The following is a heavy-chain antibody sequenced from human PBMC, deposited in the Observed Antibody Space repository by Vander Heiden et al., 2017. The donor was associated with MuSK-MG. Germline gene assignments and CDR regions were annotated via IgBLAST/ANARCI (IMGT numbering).Heavy chain of an antibody. CDR1: GGTFSSYA. CDR2: SIPIFGTA. CDR3: ARAAYCSSTSCWWFDP. V-gene: IGHV1-69*06. Sequence: QVQLVQSGAEVRKPGSSVKVPCKASGGTFSSYAIRWGGQAPGQGLEWMGGSIPIFGTANDAQKFQGRVTITADKSTSTAYMELSSLRSEDTAVYYGARAAYCSSTSCWWFDPWGQGTLVTVSS. D-gene: IGHD2-2*01. J-gene: IGHJ5*02.